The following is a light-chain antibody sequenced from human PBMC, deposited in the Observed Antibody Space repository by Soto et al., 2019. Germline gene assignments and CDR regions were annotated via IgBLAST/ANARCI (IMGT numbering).Light chain of an antibody. CDR1: QDIASY. V-gene: IGKV1-9*01. J-gene: IGKJ2*01. CDR3: QQLNVNLL. Sequence: IQLTQSPSSLSASIGDRVTITCRASQDIASYLAWYQQKPGNAPNLLIYAASTLHSGVPSRFSGSGSGTDFTLTISSLQPEDFVTYYCQQLNVNLLVGQGTQRAI. CDR2: AAS.